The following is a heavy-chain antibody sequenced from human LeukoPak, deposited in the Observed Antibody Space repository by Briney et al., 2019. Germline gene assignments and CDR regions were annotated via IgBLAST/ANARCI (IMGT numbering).Heavy chain of an antibody. Sequence: GGSLRLSCVASGFTFSSYAMSWVRQAPGKGLEWASGISGSGGSTYYADSVKGRFTISRDNSKNTLFLQMNSLRAEDTAVYYCAKGSFQGVTPNDYWGQGTLVTVSS. CDR1: GFTFSSYA. J-gene: IGHJ4*02. D-gene: IGHD3-10*01. V-gene: IGHV3-23*01. CDR3: AKGSFQGVTPNDY. CDR2: ISGSGGST.